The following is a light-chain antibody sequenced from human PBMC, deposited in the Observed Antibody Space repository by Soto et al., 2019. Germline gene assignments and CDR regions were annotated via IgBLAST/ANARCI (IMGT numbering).Light chain of an antibody. V-gene: IGKV3-20*01. CDR1: QSVSSSY. CDR3: QQYGNSPRT. J-gene: IGKJ1*01. CDR2: GAS. Sequence: EIVLTQSPATLSLSPGERATLSCRASQSVSSSYLAWYQQKPGQAPRVLMYGASSRATGIPDRFSGSGSGTDFTLTISRLEPEDFAVYYCQQYGNSPRTFGQGTKVDNK.